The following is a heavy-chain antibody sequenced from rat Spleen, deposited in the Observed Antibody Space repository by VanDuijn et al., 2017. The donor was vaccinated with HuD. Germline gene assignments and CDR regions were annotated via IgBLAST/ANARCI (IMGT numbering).Heavy chain of an antibody. V-gene: IGHV5-58*01. CDR2: INTNGDGA. Sequence: EVQLVETGGGLVQPGRSLKLSCVASGFTFSSYWMYWIRQAPGKGLEWVSSINTNGDGAYYPDSVKGRFTISRDNAESTVYLQMNSLGSEDTATYYCAVSGYGYWGQGVMVTVSS. CDR3: AVSGYGY. J-gene: IGHJ2*01. CDR1: GFTFSSYW. D-gene: IGHD4-3*01.